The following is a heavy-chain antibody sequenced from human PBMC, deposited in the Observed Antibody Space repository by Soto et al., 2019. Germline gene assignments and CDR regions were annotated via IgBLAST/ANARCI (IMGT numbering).Heavy chain of an antibody. D-gene: IGHD1-1*01. V-gene: IGHV5-51*01. CDR3: ASRVQLERQDAFDI. CDR2: IYPGDSDT. J-gene: IGHJ3*02. CDR1: GYXFTSYW. Sequence: GESLKISCKGSGYXFTSYWTGWLRQIPGKGLEWMGIIYPGDSDTRYSPSFQGQVTISADKSISTAYLQWSSLKASDTAMYYWASRVQLERQDAFDIWGQGTMVTVS.